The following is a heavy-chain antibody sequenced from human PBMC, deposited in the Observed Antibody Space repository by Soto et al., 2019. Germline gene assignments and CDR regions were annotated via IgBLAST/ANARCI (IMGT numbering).Heavy chain of an antibody. V-gene: IGHV1-69*01. J-gene: IGHJ3*01. CDR3: ARDPRSGWAHDAFDV. CDR2: IIPVFGAA. Sequence: QVHLVQSGAEVKMPGSSVRVSCASSGGAFSTSDIGWARQAPGQGLEWMGGIIPVFGAANYAQKFKGRVTITADESTRTAYLEMSSLKPEDTATYYCARDPRSGWAHDAFDVWGPGTDIIVSS. CDR1: GGAFSTSD. D-gene: IGHD3-22*01.